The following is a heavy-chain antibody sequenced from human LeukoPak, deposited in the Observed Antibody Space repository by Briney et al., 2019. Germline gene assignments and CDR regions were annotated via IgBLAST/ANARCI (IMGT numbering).Heavy chain of an antibody. CDR1: GFTFSSYG. CDR3: ARDMATIANWFDP. CDR2: IWYDGSNK. D-gene: IGHD5-24*01. V-gene: IGHV3-33*01. J-gene: IGHJ5*02. Sequence: QPGGSLRLSCAVSGFTFSSYGMHWVRQAPGKGLEWVAVIWYDGSNKYYADSVKGRFTISRDNSKNTLYLQMNSLRAEDTAVYYCARDMATIANWFDPWGQGTLVTVSS.